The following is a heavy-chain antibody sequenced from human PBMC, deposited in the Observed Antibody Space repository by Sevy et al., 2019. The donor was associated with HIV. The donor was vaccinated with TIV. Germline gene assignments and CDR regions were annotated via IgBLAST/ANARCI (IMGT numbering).Heavy chain of an antibody. CDR2: IIPIFGTA. CDR3: ARGGTAMASWFDP. V-gene: IGHV1-69*13. CDR1: GGTFSSYA. D-gene: IGHD5-18*01. Sequence: ASVKVSCKASGGTFSSYAISWVRQAPGQGLEWMGGIIPIFGTANYAQKFQGRVTITAAESTSTAYMELSSLRSEDTAVYYCARGGTAMASWFDPWGQGTLVTVSS. J-gene: IGHJ5*02.